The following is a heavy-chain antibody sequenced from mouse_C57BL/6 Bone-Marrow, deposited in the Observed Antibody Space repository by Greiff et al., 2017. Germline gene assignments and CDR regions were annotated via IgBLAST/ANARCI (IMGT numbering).Heavy chain of an antibody. CDR2: IDPSDSYT. CDR1: GYTFTSYW. Sequence: QVQLQQPGAELVMPGASVKLSCKASGYTFTSYWMHWVKQRPGQGLEWIGEIDPSDSYTNYNQKFKGKSTLTVDKSSSTAYMQLSSLTSEDSAVYSCAYDYDGNWYFDVWGTGTTVTVSS. CDR3: AYDYDGNWYFDV. D-gene: IGHD2-4*01. V-gene: IGHV1-69*01. J-gene: IGHJ1*03.